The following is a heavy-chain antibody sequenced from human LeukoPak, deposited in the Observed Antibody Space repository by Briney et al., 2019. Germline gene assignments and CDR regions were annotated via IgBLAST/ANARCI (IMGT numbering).Heavy chain of an antibody. D-gene: IGHD5-12*01. CDR2: INVYNGNT. J-gene: IGHJ4*02. V-gene: IGHV1-18*01. Sequence: ASVKVSCKPSGYTFTTYGVSWVRQAPGQGLEWMGWINVYNGNTKYAQKLQGRVTMTTDTSTSTAYMELRSLRSDDTAVYYCARGSRNSDYESQFDCWGQGTLVTVSS. CDR1: GYTFTTYG. CDR3: ARGSRNSDYESQFDC.